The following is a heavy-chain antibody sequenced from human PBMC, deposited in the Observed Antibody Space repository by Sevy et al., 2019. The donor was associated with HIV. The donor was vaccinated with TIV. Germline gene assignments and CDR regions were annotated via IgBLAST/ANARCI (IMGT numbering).Heavy chain of an antibody. J-gene: IGHJ4*02. CDR3: ARDGGCTSTCGLLCFDY. D-gene: IGHD2-2*01. CDR1: GFTFSSYT. Sequence: GGSLRLSCAASGFTFSSYTMNWVRQAPGKGLEWVSSISSSSTYIYYADSLKGRFTISRDNAKNSVYLQLNSLRAEDTAVYYCARDGGCTSTCGLLCFDYWGQGTLVTVSS. V-gene: IGHV3-21*01. CDR2: ISSSSTYI.